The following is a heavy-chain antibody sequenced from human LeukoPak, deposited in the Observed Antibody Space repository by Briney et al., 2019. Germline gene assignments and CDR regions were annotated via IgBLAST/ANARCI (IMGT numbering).Heavy chain of an antibody. CDR3: ARRPDDYGAMGFDY. CDR2: IYYSGST. J-gene: IGHJ4*02. D-gene: IGHD4-17*01. Sequence: SETLSLTCTVSGGSISSYYWSWIRQPPGEGLEWIGYIYYSGSTNYNPSLKSRVTISVDTSKNQFSLKLSSVTAADTAVYYCARRPDDYGAMGFDYWGQGTLVTVSS. V-gene: IGHV4-59*08. CDR1: GGSISSYY.